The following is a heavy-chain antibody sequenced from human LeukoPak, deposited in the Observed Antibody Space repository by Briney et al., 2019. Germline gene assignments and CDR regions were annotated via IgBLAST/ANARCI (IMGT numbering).Heavy chain of an antibody. CDR2: IYYSGST. Sequence: SETLSLTCTVSGGSISSYYWSWIRQLPGKGLEWIGYIYYSGSTNYNPSLKSRVTISVDTSKNQFSLKLSSVTAADTAVYYCARGLYIAAAGPYYFDYWGQGTLVTVSS. CDR3: ARGLYIAAAGPYYFDY. D-gene: IGHD6-13*01. V-gene: IGHV4-59*01. J-gene: IGHJ4*02. CDR1: GGSISSYY.